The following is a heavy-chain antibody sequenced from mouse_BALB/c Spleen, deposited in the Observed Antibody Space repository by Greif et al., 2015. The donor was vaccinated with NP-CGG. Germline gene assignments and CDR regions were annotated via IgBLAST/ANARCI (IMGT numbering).Heavy chain of an antibody. CDR2: ISSGGSYT. J-gene: IGHJ3*01. V-gene: IGHV5-6*01. D-gene: IGHD2-3*01. CDR1: GFTFSSYG. Sequence: VQLKESGGDLVKPGGSLKLSCAASGFTFSSYGMSWVRQTPDKRLEWAATISSGGSYTYYPDSVKGRFTISRDNAKNTLYLQMSSLKSEDTAMYYCARHDGYYDDWGQGTLVTVSA. CDR3: ARHDGYYDD.